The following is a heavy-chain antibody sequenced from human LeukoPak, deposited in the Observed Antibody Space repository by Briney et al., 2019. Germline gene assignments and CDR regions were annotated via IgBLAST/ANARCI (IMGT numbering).Heavy chain of an antibody. V-gene: IGHV3-53*01. CDR2: IYSGGST. CDR3: ARVRRGYYFDY. Sequence: PGGSLRLSCAASGFTVSSNYMSWVRQAPGKGLEWVSVIYSGGSTYYADSVKGRFTISRDNAKNSLYLQMNSLRAEDTGVYYCARVRRGYYFDYWGQGTLVTVSS. CDR1: GFTVSSNY. D-gene: IGHD1-14*01. J-gene: IGHJ4*02.